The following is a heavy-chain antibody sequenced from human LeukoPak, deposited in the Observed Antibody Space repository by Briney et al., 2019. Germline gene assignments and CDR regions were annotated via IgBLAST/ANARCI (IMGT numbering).Heavy chain of an antibody. CDR1: GFTFSSYW. V-gene: IGHV3-7*01. D-gene: IGHD3-3*01. CDR3: ARDLDYDFWSGYYDY. CDR2: IKRDGSEK. Sequence: GGSLRPSCAASGFTFSSYWMSWVRQASGKGLEWVANIKRDGSEKYYVDSVKGRFTVSRDNAKNSLYLQMNSLRVEDTAVYYCARDLDYDFWSGYYDYWGQGNLVTVSS. J-gene: IGHJ4*02.